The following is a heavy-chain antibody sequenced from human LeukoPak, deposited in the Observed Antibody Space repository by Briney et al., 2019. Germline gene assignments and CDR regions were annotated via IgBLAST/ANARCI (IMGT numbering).Heavy chain of an antibody. V-gene: IGHV3-20*04. CDR3: ARGAYCRSTSCYIYMDV. Sequence: GGSLRLSCAAYGFTFDDYAMSWVRQAPGKGLEWVSAINWNGGSTGYVDSVKGRFTISRDNAKNSLYLQMNSLRAEDTALYYCARGAYCRSTSCYIYMDVWGKGTTVTVSS. J-gene: IGHJ6*03. D-gene: IGHD2-2*02. CDR1: GFTFDDYA. CDR2: INWNGGST.